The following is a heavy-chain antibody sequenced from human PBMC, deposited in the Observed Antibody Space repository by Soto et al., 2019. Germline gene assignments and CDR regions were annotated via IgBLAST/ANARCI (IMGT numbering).Heavy chain of an antibody. CDR3: ARYDYNGYYFDY. CDR2: INPSGGST. V-gene: IGHV1-46*01. J-gene: IGHJ4*02. D-gene: IGHD4-4*01. Sequence: NVSCKASGYTFSTYYMHWVRQAPGQGYEWMGIINPSGGSTTYAQKFQGRVTMTRDTSTTTVYMELSSLKSEDTAVYYCARYDYNGYYFDYWGQGTLVTVSS. CDR1: GYTFSTYY.